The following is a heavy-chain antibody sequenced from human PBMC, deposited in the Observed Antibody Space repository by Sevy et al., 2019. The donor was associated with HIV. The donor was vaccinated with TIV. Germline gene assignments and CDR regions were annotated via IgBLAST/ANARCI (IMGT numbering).Heavy chain of an antibody. CDR1: GFTFSSYA. V-gene: IGHV3-30-3*01. CDR2: ISYDGSNK. J-gene: IGHJ6*02. Sequence: GGSLRLSCAASGFTFSSYAMHWVRQAPGKGLEWVAVISYDGSNKYYADSVKGRFTISRDNSKNTLYLQMNSLRAEDTAVYYCARDPASFTYYYGSSGYSDYYGMDVWGQGTTVTVSS. D-gene: IGHD3-22*01. CDR3: ARDPASFTYYYGSSGYSDYYGMDV.